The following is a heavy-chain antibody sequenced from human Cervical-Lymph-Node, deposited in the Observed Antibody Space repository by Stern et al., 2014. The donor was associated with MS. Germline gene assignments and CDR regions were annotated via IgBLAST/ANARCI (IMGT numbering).Heavy chain of an antibody. CDR3: ARDRGYSYGFYYGMDV. J-gene: IGHJ6*02. Sequence: QEQLVQSGAEVKKPGSSVKVSCKASGGTFSSYAISWVRQAPGQGLEWMGGIIPIFGTANYAQKFQGRVTITADKSTSTAYMELSSLRSEDTAVYYCARDRGYSYGFYYGMDVWGQGTTVTVSS. V-gene: IGHV1-69*06. CDR1: GGTFSSYA. CDR2: IIPIFGTA. D-gene: IGHD5-18*01.